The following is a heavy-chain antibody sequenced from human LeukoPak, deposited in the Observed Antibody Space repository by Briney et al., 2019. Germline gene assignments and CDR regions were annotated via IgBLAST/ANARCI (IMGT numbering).Heavy chain of an antibody. CDR2: IYHSGST. Sequence: SETLSLTCAVSGGSISSGGYSRSWIRQPPGKGLEWIGYIYHSGSTYYNPSLKSRVTISVDRSKNQFSLKLSSVTAADTAVYYCARVPHLGYCSGGSCPHDAFDIWGQGTMVTVSS. D-gene: IGHD2-15*01. V-gene: IGHV4-30-2*01. CDR3: ARVPHLGYCSGGSCPHDAFDI. J-gene: IGHJ3*02. CDR1: GGSISSGGYS.